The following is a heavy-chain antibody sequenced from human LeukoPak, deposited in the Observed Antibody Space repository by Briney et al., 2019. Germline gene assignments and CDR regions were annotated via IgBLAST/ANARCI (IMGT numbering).Heavy chain of an antibody. CDR3: ARAIAPADYYDSSGYSPQYFQH. D-gene: IGHD3-22*01. CDR1: GGSISSGDYY. J-gene: IGHJ1*01. V-gene: IGHV4-30-4*01. Sequence: SQTLSLTCTVSGGSISSGDYYWSWIRQPPGKGLEWIGYIYYSGSTYYNPSLKSRVTISVDTSKNQFSLKLSSVTAADTAVYYCARAIAPADYYDSSGYSPQYFQHWGQGTLVTVSS. CDR2: IYYSGST.